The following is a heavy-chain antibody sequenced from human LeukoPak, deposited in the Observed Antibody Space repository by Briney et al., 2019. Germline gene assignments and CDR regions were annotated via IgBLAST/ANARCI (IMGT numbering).Heavy chain of an antibody. CDR3: ARAARERWFGDSYYYMDV. Sequence: PSETLSLTCTVSGGSISSYYWSWIRQPPGKGLEWIGYIYYSGSTNYNPSLKSRVTISVDTSKNQFSLKLSSVTAADTAVYYCARAARERWFGDSYYYMDVWGKGTTVTISS. CDR1: GGSISSYY. V-gene: IGHV4-59*01. J-gene: IGHJ6*03. CDR2: IYYSGST. D-gene: IGHD3-10*01.